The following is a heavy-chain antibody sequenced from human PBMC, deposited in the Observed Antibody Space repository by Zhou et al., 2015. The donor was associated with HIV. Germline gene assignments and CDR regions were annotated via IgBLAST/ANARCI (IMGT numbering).Heavy chain of an antibody. J-gene: IGHJ4*02. D-gene: IGHD1-14*01. V-gene: IGHV1-18*01. Sequence: QVHLVQSGPEVKKPGASVRVSCKTSGYTFGSYGINWVRLAPGQGLEWMGWISVYNGNRNYAQKFQGRVTMTTDTFTSTAYMELRSLRSDDTAVYYCARDGIARPPLIDYWGQGTLVTVSS. CDR1: GYTFGSYG. CDR3: ARDGIARPPLIDY. CDR2: ISVYNGNR.